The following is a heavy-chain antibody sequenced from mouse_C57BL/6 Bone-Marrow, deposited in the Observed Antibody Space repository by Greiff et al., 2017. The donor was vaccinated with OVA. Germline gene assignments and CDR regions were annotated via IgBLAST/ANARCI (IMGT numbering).Heavy chain of an antibody. J-gene: IGHJ4*01. CDR2: ISSGSSTI. D-gene: IGHD1-1*01. Sequence: VQLQQSGGGLVKPGGSLKLSCAASGFTFSDYGMHWVRQAPEKGLEWVAYISSGSSTIYYADTVKGRFTISRDNAKNTLFLQMTSLRSEDTAMYYCARGGYYGSSGAMDYWGQGTSVTVSS. CDR3: ARGGYYGSSGAMDY. V-gene: IGHV5-17*01. CDR1: GFTFSDYG.